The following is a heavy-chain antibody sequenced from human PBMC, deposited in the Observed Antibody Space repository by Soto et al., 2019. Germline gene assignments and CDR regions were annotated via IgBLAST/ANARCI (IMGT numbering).Heavy chain of an antibody. D-gene: IGHD3-22*01. Sequence: ASVKVSCKASGGTFSSYAIIWVRQAPGQGLEWMGWISAYNGNTNYAQKLQGRVTMTTDTSTSTAYMELRSLRSDDTAVYYCARPGYYDSSGYKRGNAFDIWGQGTMVTVSS. CDR2: ISAYNGNT. J-gene: IGHJ3*02. V-gene: IGHV1-18*01. CDR3: ARPGYYDSSGYKRGNAFDI. CDR1: GGTFSSYA.